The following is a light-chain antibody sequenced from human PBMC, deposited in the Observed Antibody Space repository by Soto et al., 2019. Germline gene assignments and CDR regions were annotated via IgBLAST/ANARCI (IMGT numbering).Light chain of an antibody. J-gene: IGKJ2*01. CDR2: AAS. CDR3: QQAKSFPYT. CDR1: QSVSSN. V-gene: IGKV3-15*01. Sequence: EIVMTQSPATLSVSPGERATLSCRASQSVSSNLAWYQQKPGQAPRLLIYAASTRATGIPARFSGSGSGTEFTLTISSLQPEDFATYYCQQAKSFPYTFGQGTKVEIK.